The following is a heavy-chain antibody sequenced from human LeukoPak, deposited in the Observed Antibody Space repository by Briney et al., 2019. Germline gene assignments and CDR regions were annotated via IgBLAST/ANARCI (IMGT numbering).Heavy chain of an antibody. CDR2: IYSGGNT. CDR1: GFTVSSNS. Sequence: GGSLRLSCTVSGFTVSSNSWSWVRQAPGKGLEWVSFIYSGGNTHYSDSVKGRFTLSRDNSKNTLYLQMNSLRAEDTAIYYCAGRAGEYSHPYDYWDQGTLVTVSS. J-gene: IGHJ4*02. D-gene: IGHD2-15*01. CDR3: AGRAGEYSHPYDY. V-gene: IGHV3-53*01.